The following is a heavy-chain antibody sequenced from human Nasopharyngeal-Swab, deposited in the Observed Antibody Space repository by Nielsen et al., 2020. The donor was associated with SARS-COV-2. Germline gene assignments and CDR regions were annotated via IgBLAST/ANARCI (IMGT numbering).Heavy chain of an antibody. J-gene: IGHJ5*02. D-gene: IGHD3-3*01. Sequence: SETLSLTCTVSGGSISSYYWSWIRQPPGKGLEWIGYIYYSGSTNYNPSLKSRVTISVDTSKNQFSLKLSSVTAADTAVYYCVRGTKDFWSGNGGHWFDPWGQGTLVTVSS. CDR2: IYYSGST. CDR3: VRGTKDFWSGNGGHWFDP. V-gene: IGHV4-59*01. CDR1: GGSISSYY.